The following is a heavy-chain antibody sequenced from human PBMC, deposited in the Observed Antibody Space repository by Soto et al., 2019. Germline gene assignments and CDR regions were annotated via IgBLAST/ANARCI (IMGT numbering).Heavy chain of an antibody. CDR1: GYTSTGYY. J-gene: IGHJ6*01. Sequence: ASVKVSCKASGYTSTGYYMHWVRQAPGQGLEWMGWINPNSGGTNYAQKFQGWVTMTRDTSISTAYMELSRLRSDDTAVYYCARLPIAAAGIYYYYGTDGWGQGTTVTVSS. CDR3: ARLPIAAAGIYYYYGTDG. CDR2: INPNSGGT. D-gene: IGHD6-13*01. V-gene: IGHV1-2*04.